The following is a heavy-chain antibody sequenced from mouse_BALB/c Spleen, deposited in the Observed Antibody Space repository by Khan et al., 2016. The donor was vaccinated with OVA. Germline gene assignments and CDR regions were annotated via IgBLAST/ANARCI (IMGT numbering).Heavy chain of an antibody. CDR3: ARGRAWFAY. CDR1: GFTFSDYG. V-gene: IGHV5-15*02. CDR2: ISSLAYTI. Sequence: EVELVESGGGLVQPGGSRKLSCVASGFTFSDYGMAWVRQAPGKGPEWVAFISSLAYTIYYADTVTGRFTIPSENAKHTLYLEMSRLRSEDTAMYYCARGRAWFAYWGQGTLVTVSA. J-gene: IGHJ3*01.